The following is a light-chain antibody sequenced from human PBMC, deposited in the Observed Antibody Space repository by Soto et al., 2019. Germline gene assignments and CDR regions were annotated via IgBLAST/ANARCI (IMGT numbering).Light chain of an antibody. CDR2: DVD. Sequence: QSALTQPASVSGSPGQSITISCTGTSSDVGGYNFVSWYQQDPGKVPKLMIFDVDRRPSGVSDRFSGFKSGNTASLTISGLQAEDEGDYYCCSYTSSSTHVFGSGTKLTVL. CDR1: SSDVGGYNF. V-gene: IGLV2-14*03. CDR3: CSYTSSSTHV. J-gene: IGLJ1*01.